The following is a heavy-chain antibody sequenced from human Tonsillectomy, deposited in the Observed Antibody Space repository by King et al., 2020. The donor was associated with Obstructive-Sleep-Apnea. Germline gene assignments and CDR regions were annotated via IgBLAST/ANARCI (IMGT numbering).Heavy chain of an antibody. CDR3: ARPPNDDLWSGSLFYFHS. J-gene: IGHJ4*02. Sequence: VQLVESGGGLVKPGGSLRLSCAASGFTFSHYAMNWVRQVPGKGLEWVSSISSSSSYIYYADSVEGRFTISRDNAKNSLYLQMNSLRAEDTAVYYSARPPNDDLWSGSLFYFHSWGQGTLVTVSS. CDR2: ISSSSSYI. D-gene: IGHD3-3*01. V-gene: IGHV3-21*01. CDR1: GFTFSHYA.